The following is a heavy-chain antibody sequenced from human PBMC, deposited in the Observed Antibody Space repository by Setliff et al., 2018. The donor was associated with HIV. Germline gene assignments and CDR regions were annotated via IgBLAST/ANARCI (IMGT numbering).Heavy chain of an antibody. V-gene: IGHV4-39*01. CDR3: ARSRSSYYDILTGYRYYFDY. CDR2: IYYSGST. D-gene: IGHD3-9*01. J-gene: IGHJ4*02. CDR1: GGSISSSSYY. Sequence: KTSETLSLTCTVSGGSISSSSYYWGRIRQPPGKGLEWIGSIYYSGSTYYNPSLKSRVTISVDTSKNQFSLKLSSVTAADTAVYYCARSRSSYYDILTGYRYYFDYWGQGTLVTVS.